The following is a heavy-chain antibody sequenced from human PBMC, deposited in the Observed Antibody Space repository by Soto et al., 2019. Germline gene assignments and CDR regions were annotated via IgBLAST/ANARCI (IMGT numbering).Heavy chain of an antibody. CDR2: ISGSDGRT. J-gene: IGHJ4*02. Sequence: EVQLLESGGGLVQPGGSLRLSCAASGFMFKKDAMSWVRQAPGKGLEWVSGISGSDGRTSYAESVKGRFTISRDNSKSTLHLQMNSLRPEDTAMYYCAKDPLSSLATRLYYFDHWGQGNLVTVSS. CDR1: GFMFKKDA. V-gene: IGHV3-23*01. CDR3: AKDPLSSLATRLYYFDH. D-gene: IGHD2-21*02.